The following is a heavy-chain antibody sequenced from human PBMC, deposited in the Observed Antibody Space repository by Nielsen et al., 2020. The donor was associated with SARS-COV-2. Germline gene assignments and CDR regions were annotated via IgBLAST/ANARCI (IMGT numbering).Heavy chain of an antibody. CDR3: ARVKWELLREGAFDY. J-gene: IGHJ4*02. V-gene: IGHV1-18*01. D-gene: IGHD1-26*01. Sequence: ASVKVSCKASGYTFTSYGISWVRQAPGQGLEWMGWISAYNGNTNYAQKLQGRVTTTTDTSTSTAYMELRSLRSDDTAVYYCARVKWELLREGAFDYWGQGTLVTVSS. CDR2: ISAYNGNT. CDR1: GYTFTSYG.